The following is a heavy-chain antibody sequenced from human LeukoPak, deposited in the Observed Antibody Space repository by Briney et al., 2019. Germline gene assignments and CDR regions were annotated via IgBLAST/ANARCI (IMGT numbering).Heavy chain of an antibody. CDR3: ARAYEWELLYYFDY. D-gene: IGHD1-26*01. V-gene: IGHV4-59*08. Sequence: PSETLSLTCTVSGGSISSYYWSWIRQPPGQGLEWIGYIYYSGSTNSNPSLKSRVTISVDTSKNQFSLKLSSVTAADTAVYYCARAYEWELLYYFDYWGQGTLVTVSS. J-gene: IGHJ4*02. CDR2: IYYSGST. CDR1: GGSISSYY.